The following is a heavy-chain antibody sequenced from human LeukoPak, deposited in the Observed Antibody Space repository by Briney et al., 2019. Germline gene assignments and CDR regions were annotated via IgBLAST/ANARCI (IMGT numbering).Heavy chain of an antibody. CDR1: GGSMNTYY. CDR2: IYTSGST. J-gene: IGHJ4*02. Sequence: SETLSLTCTVSGGSMNTYYWNWIRQSARKGLEWIGRIYTSGSTDYNPSLRSRVTMSVDTSKNQFSLKLSSVTAADTAVYYCASGVRTSFDYWGRGTLVTVPS. CDR3: ASGVRTSFDY. D-gene: IGHD1-7*01. V-gene: IGHV4-4*07.